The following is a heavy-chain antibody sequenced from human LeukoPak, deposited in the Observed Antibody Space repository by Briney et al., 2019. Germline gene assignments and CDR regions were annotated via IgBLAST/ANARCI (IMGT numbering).Heavy chain of an antibody. D-gene: IGHD3-22*01. Sequence: SETLSLTCTVSGGSISSYYWSWIRQPPGKGLEWIGYIYYSGSTNYNPSLKSRVTISVDTPKNQFSLKLSSVTAADTAVYYCAREGGYFGNWFDPWGQGTLVTVSS. CDR1: GGSISSYY. V-gene: IGHV4-59*01. CDR2: IYYSGST. CDR3: AREGGYFGNWFDP. J-gene: IGHJ5*02.